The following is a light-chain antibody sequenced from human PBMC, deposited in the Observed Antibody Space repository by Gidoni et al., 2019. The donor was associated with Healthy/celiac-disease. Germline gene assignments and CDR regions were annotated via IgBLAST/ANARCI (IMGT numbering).Light chain of an antibody. Sequence: IQFTPSPSSLSASVGDRVTTTCRASQGISSYLGWYQHKPGKAPKLLIYAASTLQSGVPSRFSGSGSGTDFTLTISSLQPEDFATYYCQQDNSYPRTFGEGTKVEIK. CDR2: AAS. CDR3: QQDNSYPRT. V-gene: IGKV1-9*01. J-gene: IGKJ4*02. CDR1: QGISSY.